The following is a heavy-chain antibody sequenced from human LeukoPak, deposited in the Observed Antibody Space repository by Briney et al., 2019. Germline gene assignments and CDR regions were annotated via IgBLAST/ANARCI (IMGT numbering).Heavy chain of an antibody. V-gene: IGHV3-30*04. CDR2: ISYDGSNK. CDR1: GFTFSSYA. D-gene: IGHD3-22*01. J-gene: IGHJ3*02. Sequence: GGSLRLSCAASGFTFSSYAMHWVRQAPGKGLEWVAVISYDGSNKYYADSVKGRFTISRDNSKNTLYLQMNSLRAEDTAVYYCAKITMIVVAPGAFDIWGQGTMVTVSS. CDR3: AKITMIVVAPGAFDI.